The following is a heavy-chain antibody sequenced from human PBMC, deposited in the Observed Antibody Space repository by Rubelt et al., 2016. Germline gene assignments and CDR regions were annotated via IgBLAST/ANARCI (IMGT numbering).Heavy chain of an antibody. D-gene: IGHD1-7*01. J-gene: IGHJ6*02. Sequence: EAQLVESGGGLVQPGGSLRLSCAASGFTFSSYWMHWVRQAPGKGLGWVSRINSDGSSKSYADSVKGRFTISRDNAKNTLYLQMNSLRAEDTAVYYCARVRELQDYYYGMDVWGQGTTVTVSS. CDR2: INSDGSSK. V-gene: IGHV3-74*01. CDR3: ARVRELQDYYYGMDV. CDR1: GFTFSSYW.